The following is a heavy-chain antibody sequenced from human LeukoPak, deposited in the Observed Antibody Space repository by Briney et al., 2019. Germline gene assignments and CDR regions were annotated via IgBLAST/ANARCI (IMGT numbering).Heavy chain of an antibody. J-gene: IGHJ6*03. Sequence: KSSQTLSLTCTVSGGSISSGSYYWSWIRQPAGKGLEWIGRIYTSGSTNYNPSLKSRVTISADTSKNQFSLKLSSVTAADTAVYYCARVKQVGYYYYYMDVWGKGTTVTVSS. CDR3: ARVKQVGYYYYYMDV. CDR2: IYTSGST. CDR1: GGSISSGSYY. D-gene: IGHD6-6*01. V-gene: IGHV4-61*02.